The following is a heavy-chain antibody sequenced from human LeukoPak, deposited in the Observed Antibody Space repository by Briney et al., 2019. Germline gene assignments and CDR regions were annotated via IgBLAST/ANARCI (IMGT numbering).Heavy chain of an antibody. CDR1: GGSVSSGSYY. Sequence: SETLSLTCTVSGGSVSSGSYYWSWIRQPPGKGLEWIGYIYYSGSTNYNPSLKSRVTISVDTSKNQFSLRLSSVTAADTAVYYCARGTYTGYIVVPDYWGQGTLVSVSS. V-gene: IGHV4-61*01. CDR2: IYYSGST. J-gene: IGHJ4*02. CDR3: ARGTYTGYIVVPDY. D-gene: IGHD2-21*01.